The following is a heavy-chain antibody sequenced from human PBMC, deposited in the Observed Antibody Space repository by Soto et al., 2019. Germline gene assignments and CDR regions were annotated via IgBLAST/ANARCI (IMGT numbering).Heavy chain of an antibody. CDR1: GGSFRGFY. D-gene: IGHD4-17*01. J-gene: IGHJ4*02. CDR2: INHSGST. CDR3: ATSTTVTPAPFDY. Sequence: SGTPSLTCAFYGGSFRGFYLSWVRPPPGKGLEWIGEINHSGSTNYNPSLKSRVTISVDTSKNQFSLKLSSVTAADTAVYYCATSTTVTPAPFDYWGQGTLVTVSS. V-gene: IGHV4-34*01.